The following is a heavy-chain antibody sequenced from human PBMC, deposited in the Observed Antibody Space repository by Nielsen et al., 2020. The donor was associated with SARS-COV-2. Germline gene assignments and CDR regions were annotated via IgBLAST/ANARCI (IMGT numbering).Heavy chain of an antibody. CDR3: ARGYYDSSGYLYDAFDI. CDR1: GYTFTSYY. Sequence: ASVKVSCKASGYTFTSYYMHWVRQAPGQGLEWMGIINPSGGSTSYAQKFQGRVTITRDTSASTAYMELSSLRSEDTAVYYCARGYYDSSGYLYDAFDIWGQGTMVTVSS. CDR2: INPSGGST. V-gene: IGHV1-46*01. J-gene: IGHJ3*02. D-gene: IGHD3-22*01.